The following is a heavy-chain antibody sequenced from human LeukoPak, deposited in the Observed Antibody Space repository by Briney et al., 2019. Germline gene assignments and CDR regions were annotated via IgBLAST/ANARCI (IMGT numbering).Heavy chain of an antibody. CDR1: GGSISSRSYY. D-gene: IGHD3-10*01. Sequence: PSETLSLTCTVSGGSISSRSYYWGWIRQPPGKGLEWIGSIYYSGSTYYNPSLKSRVTISVDTSKNQFSLKLSSVTAADTAVYYCARHVLAADRITMVRGDAFDYWGQGTLVTVSS. J-gene: IGHJ4*02. V-gene: IGHV4-39*01. CDR3: ARHVLAADRITMVRGDAFDY. CDR2: IYYSGST.